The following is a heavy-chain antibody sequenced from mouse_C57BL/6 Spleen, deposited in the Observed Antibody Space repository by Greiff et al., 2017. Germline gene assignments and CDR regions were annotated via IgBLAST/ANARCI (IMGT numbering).Heavy chain of an antibody. CDR2: ISSGSSTI. CDR1: GFTFSDSG. Sequence: DVMLVESGGGLVKPGGSLKLSCAASGFTFSDSGMHWVRQAPEKGLEWVAYISSGSSTIYYADTVKGRFTISRDNAKNTLFLQMTSLRSEDTAMYYCARPGYYGTFYAMDYWGQGTSVTVSS. J-gene: IGHJ4*01. D-gene: IGHD1-1*01. V-gene: IGHV5-17*01. CDR3: ARPGYYGTFYAMDY.